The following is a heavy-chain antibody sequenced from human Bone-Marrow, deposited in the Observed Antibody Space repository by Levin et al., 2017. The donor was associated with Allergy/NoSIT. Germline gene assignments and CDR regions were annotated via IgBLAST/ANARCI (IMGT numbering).Heavy chain of an antibody. CDR2: ISHDGHSE. D-gene: IGHD4-17*01. V-gene: IGHV3-30*19. CDR3: AGDSHPTATTKQFDK. Sequence: RAGGSLRLSCETSGFTFSSYAMHWVRQIPGKGLEWVAGISHDGHSEHYPDSVKGRFTISRDQSKNTVFLQMSSLRLDDTAVYFCAGDSHPTATTKQFDKWGQGTLVTVSS. J-gene: IGHJ4*02. CDR1: GFTFSSYA.